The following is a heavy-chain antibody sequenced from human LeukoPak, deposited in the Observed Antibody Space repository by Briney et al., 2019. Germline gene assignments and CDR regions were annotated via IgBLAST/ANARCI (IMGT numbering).Heavy chain of an antibody. CDR2: INPNSGGT. J-gene: IGHJ1*01. Sequence: ASVKVSCKASGYTFSRYYLHWVRQAPGQGLEWMGWINPNSGGTNSAQKFQGRVTMTRDTSIITAYMELSRLRSDDTAVYFCARGYYDSSDYEYFQHWGQGTLVTVSS. V-gene: IGHV1-2*02. CDR1: GYTFSRYY. D-gene: IGHD3-22*01. CDR3: ARGYYDSSDYEYFQH.